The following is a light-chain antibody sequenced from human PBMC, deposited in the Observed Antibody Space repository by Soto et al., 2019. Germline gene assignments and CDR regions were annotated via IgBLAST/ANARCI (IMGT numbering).Light chain of an antibody. Sequence: DIQMTQSPSTLSASVGDRVTITCRASQRIGSWLAWYQQKPGKAPKLLIYKAPNLESGVSSRFSGSGSGTEFTLTISSLQPDDSATYYCQQYSSYSWTFGQGTKVDI. CDR2: KAP. CDR3: QQYSSYSWT. V-gene: IGKV1-5*03. J-gene: IGKJ1*01. CDR1: QRIGSW.